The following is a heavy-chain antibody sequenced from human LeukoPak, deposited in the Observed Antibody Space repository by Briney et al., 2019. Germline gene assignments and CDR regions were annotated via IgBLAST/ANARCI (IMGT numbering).Heavy chain of an antibody. J-gene: IGHJ2*01. CDR2: IYPSDSDA. Sequence: GESLQISCRGSGYRFTTYWIGWVRQLPGKGLEWMGIIYPSDSDATYSPSFQGQVTISADKSISTAYLQWSSLKASDTAMYYCARRGGDGLWYFDLWGRGTLVTVSS. CDR3: ARRGGDGLWYFDL. V-gene: IGHV5-51*01. D-gene: IGHD2-21*02. CDR1: GYRFTTYW.